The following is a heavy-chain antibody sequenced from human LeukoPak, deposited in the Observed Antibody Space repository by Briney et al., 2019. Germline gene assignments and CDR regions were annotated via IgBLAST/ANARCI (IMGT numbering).Heavy chain of an antibody. Sequence: GGSLKLSCAASGFTFSGSAMHWVRQASGKGLEWVGSIRSKANSYATAYAASVKGRFTISRDDSKNTAYLQMNSLKTEDTAVYYCTRHLQYYYYHMDVWGKGTTATVSS. V-gene: IGHV3-73*01. CDR1: GFTFSGSA. J-gene: IGHJ6*03. CDR3: TRHLQYYYYHMDV. CDR2: IRSKANSYAT.